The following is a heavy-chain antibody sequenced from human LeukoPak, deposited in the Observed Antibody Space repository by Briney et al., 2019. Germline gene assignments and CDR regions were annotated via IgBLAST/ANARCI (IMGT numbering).Heavy chain of an antibody. CDR1: EFSVGSNY. CDR2: IYSGGST. J-gene: IGHJ4*02. V-gene: IGHV3-66*01. CDR3: ARGPLPDY. Sequence: GGSLRLSCAASEFSVGSNYMTWVRQAPGKGLEWVSLIYSGGSTYYADSVKGRFTISRDNSKNTLYLQMNSLRAEDTAVYYCARGPLPDYWGQGTLVTVSS.